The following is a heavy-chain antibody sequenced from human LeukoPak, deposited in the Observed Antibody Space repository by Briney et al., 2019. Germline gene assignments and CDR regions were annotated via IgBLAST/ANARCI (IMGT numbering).Heavy chain of an antibody. CDR2: ISSSSSYI. V-gene: IGHV3-21*01. CDR1: GFTFSSYS. J-gene: IGHJ6*03. D-gene: IGHD3-3*01. Sequence: GGSLRLSCAASGFTFSSYSMNWVRQAPGEGLEWVSSISSSSSYIYYADSVKGRFTISRDNAKNSLYPQMNSLRAEDTAVYYCARCDFWSGSVVYYYYYMDVWGKGTTVTVSS. CDR3: ARCDFWSGSVVYYYYYMDV.